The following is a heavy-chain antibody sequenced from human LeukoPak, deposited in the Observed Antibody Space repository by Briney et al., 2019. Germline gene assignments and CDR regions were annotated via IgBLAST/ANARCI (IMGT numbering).Heavy chain of an antibody. CDR2: XXSSGSII. D-gene: IGHD4-23*01. V-gene: IGHV3-48*03. J-gene: IGHJ3*02. CDR3: ARVNDYGGNDDAFDI. Sequence: PGGSLRLSCAASGFTFSSYXMXXXRQAPGKXXXXXXXXXSSGSIIFYADSVKGRXTISRDNAKNSLYLQMNSLRAEDTAVYYCARVNDYGGNDDAFDIWGQGTMVTVSS. CDR1: GFTFSSYX.